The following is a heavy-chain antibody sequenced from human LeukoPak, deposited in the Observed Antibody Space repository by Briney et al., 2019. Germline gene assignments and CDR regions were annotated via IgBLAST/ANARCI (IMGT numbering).Heavy chain of an antibody. CDR1: GFTFSSYG. CDR2: IWYDGSNK. Sequence: PGRSLRLSCAASGFTFSSYGMHWVRQAPGKGLEWVAVIWYDGSNKYYADSVKGRFTISRDNSKNTLYLQMNSLRAEDTAVYYRARDRGLVTLATLDYWGQGTLVTVSS. V-gene: IGHV3-33*01. CDR3: ARDRGLVTLATLDY. D-gene: IGHD3-9*01. J-gene: IGHJ4*02.